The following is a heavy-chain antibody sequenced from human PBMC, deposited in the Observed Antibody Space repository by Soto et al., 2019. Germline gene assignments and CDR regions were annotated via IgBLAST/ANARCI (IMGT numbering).Heavy chain of an antibody. Sequence: SSDKVPHQPSGCTFSSYAKRWVRQAPAQGLEWVGGIIPIFGTANYAQKFQGRVPITADESTSTAYMELSSLRAEDTAVYYCARGSSSAYYYYGMDVWGQGTTVTVSS. CDR2: IIPIFGTA. CDR1: GCTFSSYA. V-gene: IGHV1-69*13. D-gene: IGHD6-13*01. J-gene: IGHJ6*02. CDR3: ARGSSSAYYYYGMDV.